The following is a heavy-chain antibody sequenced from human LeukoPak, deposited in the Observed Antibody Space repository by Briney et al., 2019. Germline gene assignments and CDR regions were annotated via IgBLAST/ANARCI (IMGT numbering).Heavy chain of an antibody. J-gene: IGHJ3*02. D-gene: IGHD6-6*01. CDR3: ARRLVAYDAFDI. CDR2: ISSSGSTI. CDR1: GFTFSSYE. Sequence: GGSLRLSCAASGFTFSSYEMNWVRQAPGKGLEWVSYISSSGSTIYYADSVKGRFTISRDNAKNSLYLQMNSLRAEDTAVYYCARRLVAYDAFDIWGQGTMVTVSS. V-gene: IGHV3-48*03.